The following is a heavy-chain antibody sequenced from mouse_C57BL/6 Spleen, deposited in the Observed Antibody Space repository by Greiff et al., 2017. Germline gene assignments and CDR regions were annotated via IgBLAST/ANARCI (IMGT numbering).Heavy chain of an antibody. J-gene: IGHJ4*01. V-gene: IGHV1-81*01. D-gene: IGHD1-1*01. Sequence: QVQLQPSGAELARPGASVKLSCKASGYNFTSYGISWVKQRTGQGLEWIGEIYPRSGNTYYNEKFKGKATLTADKSSSTAYMELRSLTSEDSAVYFCARATTVVHYAMDYWGQGTSVTVSS. CDR1: GYNFTSYG. CDR2: IYPRSGNT. CDR3: ARATTVVHYAMDY.